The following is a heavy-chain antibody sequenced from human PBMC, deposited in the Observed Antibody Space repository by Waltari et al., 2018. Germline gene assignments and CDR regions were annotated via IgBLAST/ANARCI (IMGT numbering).Heavy chain of an antibody. J-gene: IGHJ1*01. Sequence: EVQLVESGGGLVQPGGSLRLSCAASGFTFSSYAMHWVRQAPGKGLEYVSAISSNGGSTYYANSVKGRFTISRDNSKNTLYLQMGSLRAEDMAVYYCATERRGYSGYDLVAEYFQHWGQGTLVTVSS. D-gene: IGHD5-12*01. CDR3: ATERRGYSGYDLVAEYFQH. V-gene: IGHV3-64*01. CDR1: GFTFSSYA. CDR2: ISSNGGST.